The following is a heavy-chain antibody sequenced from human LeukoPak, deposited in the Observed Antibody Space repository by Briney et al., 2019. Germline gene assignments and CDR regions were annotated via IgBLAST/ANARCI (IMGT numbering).Heavy chain of an antibody. CDR2: ISYDGSNK. V-gene: IGHV3-30*03. D-gene: IGHD6-13*01. Sequence: LSLTCAVYGGSFSGYYWSWVRQAPGKGLEWVAVISYDGSNKYYADSVKGRFTISRDNSKNTLYLQMNSLRAGDTAVYYCARDPAGIAAAVFDYWGQGTLVTVSS. J-gene: IGHJ4*02. CDR3: ARDPAGIAAAVFDY. CDR1: GGSFSGYY.